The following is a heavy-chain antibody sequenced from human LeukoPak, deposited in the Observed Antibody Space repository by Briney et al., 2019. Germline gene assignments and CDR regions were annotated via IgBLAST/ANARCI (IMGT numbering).Heavy chain of an antibody. V-gene: IGHV4-59*01. D-gene: IGHD5-18*01. CDR1: GGSISSYY. Sequence: SETLSLTCTVSGGSISSYYWSWIRQPPGKGLEWIGFIYYSGSTNYKPSLKSRVTISVDTSKNQFSLKLSSVTAADTAVYYCARTTEGGYTYDYFYYYYMDVWGKGTTVTISS. CDR3: ARTTEGGYTYDYFYYYYMDV. CDR2: IYYSGST. J-gene: IGHJ6*03.